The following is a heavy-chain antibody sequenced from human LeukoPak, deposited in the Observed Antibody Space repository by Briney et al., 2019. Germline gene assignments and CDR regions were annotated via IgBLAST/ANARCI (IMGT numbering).Heavy chain of an antibody. D-gene: IGHD4-11*01. V-gene: IGHV3-23*01. CDR2: ISGSGGST. J-gene: IGHJ4*02. Sequence: PGGSLRLSCAASGFTFSSYAMSWVRQAPGKGLEWDSAISGSGGSTYYADSVKGRFTISRDNSKNTLYLQMNSLRAEDTAVYYCAKVEGYSNYFEFDYWGQGTLVTVSS. CDR3: AKVEGYSNYFEFDY. CDR1: GFTFSSYA.